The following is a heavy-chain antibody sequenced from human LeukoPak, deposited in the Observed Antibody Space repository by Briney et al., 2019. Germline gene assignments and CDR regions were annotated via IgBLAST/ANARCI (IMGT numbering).Heavy chain of an antibody. CDR3: ARDQRRDTGT. D-gene: IGHD5-18*01. V-gene: IGHV3-21*01. J-gene: IGHJ3*01. CDR1: GFTFSSYS. Sequence: PGGSLRLXCAASGFTFSSYSMKWVRQAPGKGLEWVSSISSSSSYIYYADSVKGRFTISRDNAKNSLYLQMNSLRAEDTAVYYCARDQRRDTGTWGQGTMVTVSS. CDR2: ISSSSSYI.